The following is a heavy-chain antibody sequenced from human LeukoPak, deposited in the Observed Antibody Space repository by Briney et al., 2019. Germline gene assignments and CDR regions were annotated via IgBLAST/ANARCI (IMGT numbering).Heavy chain of an antibody. V-gene: IGHV3-13*01. J-gene: IGHJ4*02. D-gene: IGHD6-13*01. CDR3: ARGSGSSWYFYFDY. CDR1: GFTFSTYD. CDR2: IGAGGDT. Sequence: GGSLRLSCAASGFTFSTYDMHWVRQATGKGLEWVSAIGAGGDTYYAVSVKGRFTISRDNAKNSVYLQMNSLRAEDTALYYCARGSGSSWYFYFDYWGQGTLVTVSS.